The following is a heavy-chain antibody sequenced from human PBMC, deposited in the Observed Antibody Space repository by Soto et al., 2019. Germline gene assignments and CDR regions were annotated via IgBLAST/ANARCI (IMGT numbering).Heavy chain of an antibody. CDR2: ISGSGGGT. CDR3: AKGWCDS. CDR1: GFSFSSHV. Sequence: EVQLLDSGGDLVQPGSLRLSCAASGFSFSSHVMSWVRQAPGKGLEWVSSISGSGGGTYYADSVKGRFIISRDNSKNTLDLQMNSLRVEDTAVYYCAKGWCDSWGQGTLVTVSS. J-gene: IGHJ5*01. V-gene: IGHV3-23*01.